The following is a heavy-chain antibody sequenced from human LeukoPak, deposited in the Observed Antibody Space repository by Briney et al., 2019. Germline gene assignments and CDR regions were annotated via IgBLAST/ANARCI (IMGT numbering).Heavy chain of an antibody. Sequence: SETLSLTCAVYGGSFSDYYWSWIRQPPGKGLEWIGEINHSGSTNYNPSLKSRVTISVDTSKNQFSLKLSSVTAADTAVYARGPCSGGSCYSARRHAFDIWGQGTMVTVSS. CDR3: GPCSGGSCYSARRHAFDI. CDR1: GGSFSDYY. D-gene: IGHD2-15*01. CDR2: INHSGST. J-gene: IGHJ3*02. V-gene: IGHV4-34*01.